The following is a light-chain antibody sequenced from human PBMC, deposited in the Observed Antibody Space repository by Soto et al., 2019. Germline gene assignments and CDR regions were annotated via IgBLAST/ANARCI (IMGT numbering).Light chain of an antibody. J-gene: IGLJ1*01. V-gene: IGLV2-14*01. CDR1: SSDVGGYNY. CDR2: DVS. Sequence: QSVLTQPASVSWSPGQSITISCTGTSSDVGGYNYVSWYQQHPGKAPKFMIYDVSNRPSGVSKRFSGSKSGNSASLTISVLQAEDEADYYCSSYTTSNTRQIVFGTGTKATVL. CDR3: SSYTTSNTRQIV.